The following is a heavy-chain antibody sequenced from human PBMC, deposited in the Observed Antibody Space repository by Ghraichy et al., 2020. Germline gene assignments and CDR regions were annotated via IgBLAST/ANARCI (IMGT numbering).Heavy chain of an antibody. V-gene: IGHV1-2*02. J-gene: IGHJ4*02. Sequence: ASVKVSCKASGYTFTDYYLHWVRQAPGQGLEWMGWINPNSAGTNYAQNFQGRVTMTRDTSFSTAYMELSRLTSDDTAVYYCVRDIKPSSGWDFDYWGQGTLVTVSS. D-gene: IGHD6-19*01. CDR2: INPNSAGT. CDR1: GYTFTDYY. CDR3: VRDIKPSSGWDFDY.